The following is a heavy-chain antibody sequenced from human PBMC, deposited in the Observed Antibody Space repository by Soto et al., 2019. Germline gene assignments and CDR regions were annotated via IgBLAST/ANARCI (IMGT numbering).Heavy chain of an antibody. J-gene: IGHJ6*03. Sequence: ASVKVSCKASGYTFTGYYMHWVRQAPGQGLEWMGWINPNSGGTNYAQKFQGWVTMTRDTSISTAYMELSRLRSDDTAVYYCASGGITIFGVVIPGSDYYYMDVWGKGTTVTVSS. CDR2: INPNSGGT. D-gene: IGHD3-3*01. CDR1: GYTFTGYY. V-gene: IGHV1-2*04. CDR3: ASGGITIFGVVIPGSDYYYMDV.